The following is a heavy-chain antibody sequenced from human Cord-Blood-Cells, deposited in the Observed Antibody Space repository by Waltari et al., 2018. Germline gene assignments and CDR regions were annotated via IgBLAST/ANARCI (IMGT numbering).Heavy chain of an antibody. J-gene: IGHJ4*02. V-gene: IGHV3-48*02. Sequence: EVQLVESGGGLVQPGGSLRLPCAASGFTFSSYSLNWVGQARGKGLEWVSYISSSSSTIYYADSVKGRFTISRDNAKNSLYLQMNSLRDEDTAVYYCARDLQISVVVITPFDYWGQGTLVTVSS. CDR1: GFTFSSYS. CDR2: ISSSSSTI. D-gene: IGHD3-22*01. CDR3: ARDLQISVVVITPFDY.